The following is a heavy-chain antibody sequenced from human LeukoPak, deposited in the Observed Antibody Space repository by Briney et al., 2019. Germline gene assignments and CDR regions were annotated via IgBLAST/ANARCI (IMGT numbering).Heavy chain of an antibody. CDR1: GFTFSSYW. CDR2: INGDGSSP. D-gene: IGHD6-19*01. V-gene: IGHV3-74*01. J-gene: IGHJ4*02. CDR3: ARAVAGAYFDY. Sequence: GGSLRLSCAASGFTFSSYWMHWVRQAPGKGLVWVSRINGDGSSPTYADSVKGRFTISRDNAKNTLYLQVNSLRAEDTAVYFCARAVAGAYFDYWGQGTLVTVSS.